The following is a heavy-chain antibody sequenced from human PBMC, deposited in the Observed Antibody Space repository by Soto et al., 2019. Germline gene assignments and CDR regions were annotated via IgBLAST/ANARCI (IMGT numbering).Heavy chain of an antibody. CDR2: IRNKVFRGTT. J-gene: IGHJ4*02. Sequence: GGSLRLSCTASGFTFGDYAMSWFRQAPGKGLEWVGLIRNKVFRGTTEYAASVKGRFTISTDDSKSIAYLQMNSLKTEDTAVYFCTRERCSGTSCYVGGFQYWGQGTLVTVSS. D-gene: IGHD2-2*01. CDR3: TRERCSGTSCYVGGFQY. V-gene: IGHV3-49*03. CDR1: GFTFGDYA.